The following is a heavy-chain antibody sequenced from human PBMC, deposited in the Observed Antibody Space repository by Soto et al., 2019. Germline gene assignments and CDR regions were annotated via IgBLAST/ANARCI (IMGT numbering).Heavy chain of an antibody. CDR1: GGSISSSSYY. V-gene: IGHV4-39*01. J-gene: IGHJ4*02. CDR3: ASLALFPYSSQDDY. D-gene: IGHD6-13*01. Sequence: SETLSLTCTVSGGSISSSSYYWGWIRQPPGKGLEWIGSIYYSGSTYYNPSLKSRVTISVDTSKNQFSLKLSSVTAADTAVYYCASLALFPYSSQDDYWGQGTLVTVSS. CDR2: IYYSGST.